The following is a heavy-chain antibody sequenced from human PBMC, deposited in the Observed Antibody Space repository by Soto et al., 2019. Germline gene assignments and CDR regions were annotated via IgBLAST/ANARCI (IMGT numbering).Heavy chain of an antibody. V-gene: IGHV1-69*01. Sequence: QVQLVQSGAEVKKPGSSVKVSCKASGGTFSSYAISWVRQAPGQGLEWMGGIIPISDTTNYAQKFHGRVTITSDESTSTAYMELSSLISEDTAVYYCARSQGSSTSLEIYYYYYYGMDVWGQGTTVTGSS. CDR2: IIPISDTT. D-gene: IGHD2-2*01. CDR1: GGTFSSYA. J-gene: IGHJ6*02. CDR3: ARSQGSSTSLEIYYYYYYGMDV.